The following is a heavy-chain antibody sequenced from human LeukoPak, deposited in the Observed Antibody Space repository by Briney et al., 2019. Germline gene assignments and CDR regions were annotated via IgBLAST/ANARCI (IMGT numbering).Heavy chain of an antibody. CDR3: ARDRITFGGVISLSYYFDY. Sequence: PGGSLRLSCAPSGFTFSSYGMHWVRQAPGKGLEWVAVIWYDGSNKYYADSVKGRFTISRDNSKNTLYLQMNSLRPEDTAVYYCARDRITFGGVISLSYYFDYWGQGTLVTVSS. CDR2: IWYDGSNK. J-gene: IGHJ4*02. D-gene: IGHD3-16*02. CDR1: GFTFSSYG. V-gene: IGHV3-33*08.